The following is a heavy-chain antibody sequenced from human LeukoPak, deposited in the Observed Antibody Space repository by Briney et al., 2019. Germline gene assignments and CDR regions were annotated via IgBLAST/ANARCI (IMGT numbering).Heavy chain of an antibody. CDR2: IKQDGSLM. CDR3: TRDRSPHFSGNYYDAFDI. D-gene: IGHD3-22*01. V-gene: IGHV3-7*01. CDR1: GFTLSSYW. Sequence: GGSLTLSCAASGFTLSSYWMIWVRQAPAEGLEGVANIKQDGSLMYYLDSVKRRFTISRDNAKNSLYLQMNSLRAEDTAVYYCTRDRSPHFSGNYYDAFDICGRGTMVIVSS. J-gene: IGHJ3*02.